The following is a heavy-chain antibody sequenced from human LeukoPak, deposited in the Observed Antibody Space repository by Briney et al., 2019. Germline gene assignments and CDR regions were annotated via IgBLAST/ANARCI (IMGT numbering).Heavy chain of an antibody. D-gene: IGHD1-1*01. J-gene: IGHJ4*02. Sequence: GGSLRLSCAASGFTFSSHSMNWVRQAPGKGLEWVSYISSSSSTIYYADSVKGRFTISRDNAKNSLYLQMNSLRAEDTAVYYCARVVGTAFDYWGQGTLVTVSS. CDR2: ISSSSSTI. CDR3: ARVVGTAFDY. V-gene: IGHV3-48*01. CDR1: GFTFSSHS.